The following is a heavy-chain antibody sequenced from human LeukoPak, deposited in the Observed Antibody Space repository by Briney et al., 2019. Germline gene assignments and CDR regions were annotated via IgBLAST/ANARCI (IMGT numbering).Heavy chain of an antibody. V-gene: IGHV3-21*01. Sequence: GGSLRLSCAASGFTFSSYIMNWVRQAPGKGLEWVASISRNSTYIHYADSVKGRFTISRDNAKNYLDLQMNSLRAEDTAVYYCARGRLGLDYWGQGILVTVSS. CDR1: GFTFSSYI. J-gene: IGHJ4*02. CDR3: ARGRLGLDY. D-gene: IGHD5/OR15-5a*01. CDR2: ISRNSTYI.